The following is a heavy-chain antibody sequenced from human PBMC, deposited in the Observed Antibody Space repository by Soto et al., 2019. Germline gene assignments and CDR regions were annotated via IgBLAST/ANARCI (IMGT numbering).Heavy chain of an antibody. J-gene: IGHJ4*02. CDR3: ARAVAAESAFDS. V-gene: IGHV1-69*02. D-gene: IGHD6-19*01. CDR1: GGTFSSDT. CDR2: IIPDLPIA. Sequence: QVQLVQSGAEVKKPGSSVKVSCRASGGTFSSDTISWVRQVPGQGLEWLGTIIPDLPIANYAQKFQGRVTITADRSTMTAYMELSSLRSEDTAVFYCARAVAAESAFDSWGQGTPVTVSS.